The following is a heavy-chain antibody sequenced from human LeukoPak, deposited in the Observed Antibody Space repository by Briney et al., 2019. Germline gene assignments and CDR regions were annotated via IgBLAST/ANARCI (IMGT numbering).Heavy chain of an antibody. J-gene: IGHJ4*02. Sequence: ASVKVSCKASGYSFTSHYMHWVRQAPGQGLEWMGLINPSGSSTLYAQKFQGRVTMTRDMSTTTDYMELSSLRSEDTAVYYCALDWELLGSWGQGTLITVSS. CDR3: ALDWELLGS. V-gene: IGHV1-46*01. D-gene: IGHD1-26*01. CDR1: GYSFTSHY. CDR2: INPSGSST.